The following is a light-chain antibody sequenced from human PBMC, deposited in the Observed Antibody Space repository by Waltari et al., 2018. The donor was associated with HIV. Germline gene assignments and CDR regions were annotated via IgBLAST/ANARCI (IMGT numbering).Light chain of an antibody. CDR1: SIDISGFSQ. CDR2: DVR. Sequence: QTALTQPASVSGSPGQSITISCSGPSIDISGFSQVSWFQHHPGKAPKLILFDVRIRPSGLSIRSAGSKSGSTASLTISGLQTEDEADYYCSSYTSYSRLVFGTGTKVTV. V-gene: IGLV2-14*01. CDR3: SSYTSYSRLV. J-gene: IGLJ1*01.